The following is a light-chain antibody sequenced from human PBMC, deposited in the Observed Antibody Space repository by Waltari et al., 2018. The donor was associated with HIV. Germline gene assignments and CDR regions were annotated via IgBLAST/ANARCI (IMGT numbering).Light chain of an antibody. J-gene: IGLJ2*01. CDR3: AAWEDSLNGPHVV. V-gene: IGLV1-44*01. CDR2: SNK. CDR1: SSDIGSNA. Sequence: QSVLTQPPSASETPGQRVAISCSGSSSDIGSNAVNWYQQLPGTAPKLLIYSNKQRPSGVPVRVSGSKSGTSAYLAISGLQSEEEADYYCAAWEDSLNGPHVVFGGGTKLTVL.